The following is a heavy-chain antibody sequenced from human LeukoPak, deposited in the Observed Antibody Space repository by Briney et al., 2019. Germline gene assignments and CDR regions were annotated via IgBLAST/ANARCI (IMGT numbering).Heavy chain of an antibody. J-gene: IGHJ4*02. CDR2: IYYSGST. CDR3: ARHAVGASFDY. CDR1: GGSISSYC. V-gene: IGHV4-59*08. D-gene: IGHD1-26*01. Sequence: SETLSLTCTVSGGSISSYCWSWIRQPPGKGLEWIGYIYYSGSTNYNPSLKSRVTISVDTSKNQFSLKLSSVTAADTAVYYCARHAVGASFDYWGQGTLVTVSS.